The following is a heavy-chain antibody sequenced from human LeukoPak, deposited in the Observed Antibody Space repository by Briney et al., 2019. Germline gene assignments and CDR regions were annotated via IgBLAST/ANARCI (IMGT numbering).Heavy chain of an antibody. D-gene: IGHD7-27*01. CDR2: IYPGDSDT. V-gene: IGHV5-51*01. CDR1: GYSFTSYW. Sequence: GEALKISCKGSGYSFTSYWIGWVRQMPGKSLEWMGIIYPGDSDTRYSTSFQGQVTISADKSISTAYLQWSSLKASDTAMYYCARHLVRGWTANGGFWFDPWGKGTLVTVSS. J-gene: IGHJ5*02. CDR3: ARHLVRGWTANGGFWFDP.